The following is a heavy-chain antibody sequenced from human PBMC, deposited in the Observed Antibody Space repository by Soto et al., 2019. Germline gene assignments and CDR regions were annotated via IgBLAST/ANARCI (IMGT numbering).Heavy chain of an antibody. V-gene: IGHV1-46*03. CDR1: GYTFTSQN. CDR2: INPSIGTT. D-gene: IGHD1-26*01. Sequence: QVQLVQSGAEVKKPGASVKVSCKASGYTFTSQNMHWVRQAPGQGLEWMGVINPSIGTTTYAQKCEGRVTMTSGTSTSSVYMEVSSLRSEDTAVYYCISTLGARFDYWGQGTLVTVSS. J-gene: IGHJ4*02. CDR3: ISTLGARFDY.